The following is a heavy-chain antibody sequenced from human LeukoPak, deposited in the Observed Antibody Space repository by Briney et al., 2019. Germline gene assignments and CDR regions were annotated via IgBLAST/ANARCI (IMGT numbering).Heavy chain of an antibody. J-gene: IGHJ4*02. CDR1: GFTFSSYG. D-gene: IGHD2/OR15-2a*01. CDR2: IWYDGSNK. CDR3: AREYSTRFDY. Sequence: GRSLRLSCAASGFTFSSYGMHWVRQAPGKGLEWVAVIWYDGSNKYYADSVKGRFTISRDNSKNTLYLQMNSLRAEYTAVYYCAREYSTRFDYWGQGTLVTVSS. V-gene: IGHV3-33*01.